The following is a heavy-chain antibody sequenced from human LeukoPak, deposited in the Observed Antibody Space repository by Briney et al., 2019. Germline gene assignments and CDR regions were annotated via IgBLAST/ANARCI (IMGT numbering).Heavy chain of an antibody. V-gene: IGHV4-4*07. CDR3: ARGGYCSGGSCYVYYFDY. J-gene: IGHJ4*02. D-gene: IGHD2-15*01. CDR2: IYTSGST. Sequence: SETLSLTCTVSGGSISSYYWSWIRQPAGKGLEWIGRIYTSGSTNYNPSLKSRVTISVDTSKNQFSLKLSSVTAADTAVYYCARGGYCSGGSCYVYYFDYWGQGTLVTVSS. CDR1: GGSISSYY.